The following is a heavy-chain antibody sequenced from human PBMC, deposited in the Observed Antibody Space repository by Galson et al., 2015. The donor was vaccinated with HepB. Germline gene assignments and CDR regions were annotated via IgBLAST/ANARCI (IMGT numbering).Heavy chain of an antibody. CDR2: INPSGGST. V-gene: IGHV1-46*04. J-gene: IGHJ3*02. D-gene: IGHD3-10*01. Sequence: SVKVSCKASGYTFTSYSMQWVRQAPGQGLEWMGIINPSGGSTCYAQKLQGRVTMTRDTSTSTVYMELSSLRSEDTAVYYCAGEVTITMARGVRGNAFVICVQWTMVTVSS. CDR1: GYTFTSYS. CDR3: AGEVTITMARGVRGNAFVI.